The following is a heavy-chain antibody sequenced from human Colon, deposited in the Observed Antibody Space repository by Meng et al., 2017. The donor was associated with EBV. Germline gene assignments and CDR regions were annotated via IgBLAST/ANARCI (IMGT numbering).Heavy chain of an antibody. J-gene: IGHJ4*02. V-gene: IGHV3-30*03. Sequence: VQLVGAGGGVVQPGRSLRLSGAASGFTFSSYGMHWVRQAPGKGLEWVAVISYDGSNKYYADSVKGRFTISRDNTKNTLYLEMNNLRDDDTAVYFCSRDLAGPFDDWGQGTLVTVSS. CDR2: ISYDGSNK. CDR3: SRDLAGPFDD. CDR1: GFTFSSYG.